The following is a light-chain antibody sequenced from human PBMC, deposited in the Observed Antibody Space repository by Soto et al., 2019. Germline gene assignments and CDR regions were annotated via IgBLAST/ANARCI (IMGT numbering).Light chain of an antibody. J-gene: IGKJ4*01. CDR1: QSINNN. CDR3: QQYNNWPLT. V-gene: IGKV3-15*01. Sequence: EIVMTQSPATLSVSPGERATLSCRASQSINNNLAWYQQKPGQGPRLIIYGASSRATGIPARFSGSGSGTGFTLTISSLQSEDFAIYYCQQYNNWPLTFGGGTKVEIK. CDR2: GAS.